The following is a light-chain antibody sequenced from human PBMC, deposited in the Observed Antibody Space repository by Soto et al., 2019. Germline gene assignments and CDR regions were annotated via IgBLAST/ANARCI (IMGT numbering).Light chain of an antibody. CDR1: SRDVGGYKS. CDR3: SSYTVNSIL. J-gene: IGLJ2*01. V-gene: IGLV2-14*01. CDR2: EVS. Sequence: QPASVSGSPGQSITISCSGTSRDVGGYKSVSWYQQHPGKAPKLIIYEVSNRPSGVSNRFSGSKSGNTASLTISGLQPEDEADYYCSSYTVNSILFGGGTKLTVL.